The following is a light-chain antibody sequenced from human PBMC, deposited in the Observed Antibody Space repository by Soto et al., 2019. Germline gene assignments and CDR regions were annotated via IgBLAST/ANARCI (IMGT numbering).Light chain of an antibody. CDR3: QQYGSSPRT. V-gene: IGKV3-20*01. CDR2: GDS. J-gene: IGKJ1*01. CDR1: QSVSSGY. Sequence: EIVLTQSPRTLSLSPGERATLSCRASQSVSSGYLAWYQQRPGQAPRLLIYGDSSRATGIPDRFRGSGSGTDFTLTIGRLEPEDFAVYYCQQYGSSPRTFGQGTKVEIK.